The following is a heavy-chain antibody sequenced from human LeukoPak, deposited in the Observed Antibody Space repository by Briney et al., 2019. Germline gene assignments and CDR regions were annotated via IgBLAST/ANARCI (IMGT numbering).Heavy chain of an antibody. V-gene: IGHV3-7*01. Sequence: RSGGSLRVSCAASGFTSSSYWMTWVRQAPGKGLEWVANIKQDGSQKFYLDSVKGRFTISRDNAKESLFLQMNSLRAEDTAVYYCARHYDSTAYSLDYWGQGTLVTVSS. J-gene: IGHJ4*02. D-gene: IGHD3-22*01. CDR2: IKQDGSQK. CDR3: ARHYDSTAYSLDY. CDR1: GFTSSSYW.